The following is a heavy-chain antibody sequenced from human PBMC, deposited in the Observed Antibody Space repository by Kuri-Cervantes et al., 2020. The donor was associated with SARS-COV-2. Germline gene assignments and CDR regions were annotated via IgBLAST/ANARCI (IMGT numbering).Heavy chain of an antibody. Sequence: LRLSCTVSGGSISSGDYYWSWIRQPPGKGLEWIGYIYYSGSTYYNPSLKSRVTISVDTSKNQFSLKLSSVTAADTAVYYCARGASLWSGYYRKLNWFDPWGQGTLVTVSS. CDR3: ARGASLWSGYYRKLNWFDP. J-gene: IGHJ5*02. CDR1: GGSISSGDYY. D-gene: IGHD3-3*01. V-gene: IGHV4-30-4*08. CDR2: IYYSGST.